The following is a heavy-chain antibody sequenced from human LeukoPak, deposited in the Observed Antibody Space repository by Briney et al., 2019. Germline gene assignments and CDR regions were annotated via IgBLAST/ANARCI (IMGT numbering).Heavy chain of an antibody. CDR1: GFTFGDYA. D-gene: IGHD2-2*01. V-gene: IGHV3-49*04. CDR3: TRPPLGYCSSTSCYHPDI. J-gene: IGHJ3*02. CDR2: IRSKAYGGTT. Sequence: GGSLRLSCTASGFTFGDYAMSWVRQAPGKGLEWVGFIRSKAYGGTTEYAASVKGRFTISRDDSKSIAYLQMNSLKTEDTAVYYCTRPPLGYCSSTSCYHPDIWGQGTMVTVSS.